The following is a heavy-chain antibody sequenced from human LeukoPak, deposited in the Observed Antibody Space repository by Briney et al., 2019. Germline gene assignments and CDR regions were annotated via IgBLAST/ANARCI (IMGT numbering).Heavy chain of an antibody. CDR2: ISYDGSNK. CDR1: GFTFSSYG. D-gene: IGHD2-2*01. J-gene: IGHJ5*02. V-gene: IGHV3-30*19. Sequence: PGGSLRLSCAASGFTFSSYGMHWVRQAPGKGLEWVAVISYDGSNKYYADSVKGRFTISRDNSKNTLYLQMNSLRAEDTAVYYCARDAGYQLLINWFDPWGQGTLVTVSS. CDR3: ARDAGYQLLINWFDP.